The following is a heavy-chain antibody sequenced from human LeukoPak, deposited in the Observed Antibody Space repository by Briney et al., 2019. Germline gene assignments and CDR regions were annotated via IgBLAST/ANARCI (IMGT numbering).Heavy chain of an antibody. CDR1: GFSFSNYG. J-gene: IGHJ6*02. CDR3: AKDGSYYSDGSGNFRTPLGYYGMDV. CDR2: ISYDGSNT. V-gene: IGHV3-30*18. Sequence: GGSLRLSCAASGFSFSNYGMHWVRQAPGKGLEWVAVISYDGSNTYYTDSVKGRFTISRDNSKNTLYLQVNSLRAEDTAVYYCAKDGSYYSDGSGNFRTPLGYYGMDVWGQGTTVTVSS. D-gene: IGHD3-22*01.